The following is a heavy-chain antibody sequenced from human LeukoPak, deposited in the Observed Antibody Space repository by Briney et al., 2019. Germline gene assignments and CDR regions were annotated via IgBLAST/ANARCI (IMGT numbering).Heavy chain of an antibody. D-gene: IGHD3-22*01. CDR1: GGSINSSSYY. V-gene: IGHV4-39*01. Sequence: SETLSLTCTVSGGSINSSSYYWGWVHQPPGKGLEWIGSIYYSGSTYYNPSLKSRVTISVDTSKNQFSLKLSSVTAADTAVYYCARHFPYYYDSSGYSSSRYYYYYMDVWGKGTTVTVSS. CDR3: ARHFPYYYDSSGYSSSRYYYYYMDV. CDR2: IYYSGST. J-gene: IGHJ6*03.